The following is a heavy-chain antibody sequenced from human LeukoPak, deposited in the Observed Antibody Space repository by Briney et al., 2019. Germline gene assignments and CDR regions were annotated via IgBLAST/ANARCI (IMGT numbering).Heavy chain of an antibody. CDR3: VRGNQRFEGAYFFDY. J-gene: IGHJ4*02. CDR2: VSTRSRYI. V-gene: IGHV3-21*01. Sequence: GGSLRLSCAASGFTFSSYTMNWVRQAPGKGLEWVSSVSTRSRYIHYMESAKGRFTISRDNARNSLYLQMSSLRVEDTAIYYCVRGNQRFEGAYFFDYWGQGTLVTVSS. CDR1: GFTFSSYT. D-gene: IGHD2-21*01.